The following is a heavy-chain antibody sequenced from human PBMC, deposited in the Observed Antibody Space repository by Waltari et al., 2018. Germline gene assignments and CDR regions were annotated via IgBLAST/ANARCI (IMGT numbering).Heavy chain of an antibody. Sequence: QMQLQESGPGLVKPSEPLSLTCTVSGGSISSSTYSWGWIRQPPEKGLEWIGNIYYSGRTDYKPSLKSRLTISVDTSKNQFSLNLRSVTAADTAVYYCARLPISLGVGSVFDIWGQGTMVTVSS. CDR2: IYYSGRT. CDR3: ARLPISLGVGSVFDI. CDR1: GGSISSSTYS. V-gene: IGHV4-39*01. D-gene: IGHD2-15*01. J-gene: IGHJ3*02.